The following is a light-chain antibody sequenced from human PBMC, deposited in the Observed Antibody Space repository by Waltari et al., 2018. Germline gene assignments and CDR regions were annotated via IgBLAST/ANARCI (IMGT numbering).Light chain of an antibody. CDR2: DVT. CDR3: SSYTATATWV. V-gene: IGLV2-14*03. Sequence: QSALAQPASVYGAPGQSITISCTGTSRDVGAYKYVSWYQQLPGKAPKLIIYDVTDRPSGVSNRFSGSKSGNTASLTISGLQADDEADYYCSSYTATATWVFGGGTKLTVL. J-gene: IGLJ3*02. CDR1: SRDVGAYKY.